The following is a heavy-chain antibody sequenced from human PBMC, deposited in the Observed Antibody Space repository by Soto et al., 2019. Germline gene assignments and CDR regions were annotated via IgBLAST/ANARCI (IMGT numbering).Heavy chain of an antibody. CDR3: ARDNWGLDWFEP. V-gene: IGHV4-38-2*02. CDR1: VYSISSGYY. CDR2: IYHSGST. Sequence: SETLSLTCAFSVYSISSGYYWGWIRQPPGKGLEWIGSIYHSGSTYYNPSLKSRVTISVDTSKNQFSLKLSSVTAADTAVYYCARDNWGLDWFEPWGQGTLVTVS. J-gene: IGHJ5*02. D-gene: IGHD7-27*01.